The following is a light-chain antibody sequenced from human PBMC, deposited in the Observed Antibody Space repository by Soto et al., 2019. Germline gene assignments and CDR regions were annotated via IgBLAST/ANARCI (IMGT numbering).Light chain of an antibody. Sequence: EIVMTQSPATLSVSPGERATLSCRASQSVSSDLAWYHQKPGQAPRLLIYSASTRATGIPARFSGSGSGTEFILTINRLQSEDFAVYYCQQYNNWPRTFGQGTKVEIK. CDR3: QQYNNWPRT. CDR2: SAS. J-gene: IGKJ1*01. CDR1: QSVSSD. V-gene: IGKV3-15*01.